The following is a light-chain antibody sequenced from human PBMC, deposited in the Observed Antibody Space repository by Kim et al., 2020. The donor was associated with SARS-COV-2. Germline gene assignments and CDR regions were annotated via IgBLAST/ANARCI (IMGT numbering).Light chain of an antibody. CDR2: YDS. J-gene: IGLJ2*01. CDR3: QVWDRSTGHWF. V-gene: IGLV3-21*04. CDR1: NIGDKS. Sequence: SYELTQPPSVSVAPEKTAGISCGGDNIGDKSVHWYQKKPGQAPVVVIFYDSDRPSGIPDRFSGSNSGNTATLTISRVAAGDEADYYCQVWDRSTGHWFFGGGTQLTVL.